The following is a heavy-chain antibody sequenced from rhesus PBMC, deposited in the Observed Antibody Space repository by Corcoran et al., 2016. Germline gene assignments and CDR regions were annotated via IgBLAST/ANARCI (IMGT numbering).Heavy chain of an antibody. D-gene: IGHD4-23*01. CDR1: GFSVSSGYG. J-gene: IGHJ4*01. V-gene: IGHV4-127*01. CDR2: MGGSSGST. CDR3: ARGRSGTVTAIDY. Sequence: QVQLQESGSGPVKPSETLAPTCPVSGFSVSSGYGWNRIRQPPGKGLEWIGYMGGSSGSTNYKSSLKSRVTISKDTSKNQLSLKMSCVTAADTAVYYCARGRSGTVTAIDYWGQGVLVTVSS.